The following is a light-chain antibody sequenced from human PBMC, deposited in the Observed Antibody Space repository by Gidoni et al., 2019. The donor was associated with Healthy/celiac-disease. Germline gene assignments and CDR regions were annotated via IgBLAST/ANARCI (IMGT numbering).Light chain of an antibody. CDR2: KAS. Sequence: DIQMTQSPSTLSASVGDRVTITCRASQSIGSWLAWYQQKPGKVPKLLIYKASSLESGVPPRFSGSGSGTEFTLTISSLQPDDFATYYCQQYNSKSRTFGQGTKLEIK. V-gene: IGKV1-5*03. J-gene: IGKJ2*01. CDR1: QSIGSW. CDR3: QQYNSKSRT.